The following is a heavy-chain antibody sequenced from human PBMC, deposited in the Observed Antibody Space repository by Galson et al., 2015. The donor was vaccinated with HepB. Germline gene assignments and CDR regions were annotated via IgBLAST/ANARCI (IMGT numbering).Heavy chain of an antibody. J-gene: IGHJ5*02. V-gene: IGHV1-69*10. Sequence: SCKASGGTFSSYAISWVRQAPGQGLEWMGGIIPILGIANYAQKFQGRVTITADKSTSTAYMELSSLRSEDTAVYYCARVSARTGPPWFDPWGQGTLVTVSS. CDR1: GGTFSSYA. CDR2: IIPILGIA. D-gene: IGHD1-14*01. CDR3: ARVSARTGPPWFDP.